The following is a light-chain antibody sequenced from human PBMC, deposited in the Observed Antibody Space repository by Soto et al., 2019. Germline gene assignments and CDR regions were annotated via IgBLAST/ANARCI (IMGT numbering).Light chain of an antibody. CDR1: ETIDTY. CDR3: QQDYNFPRT. Sequence: DIQMTQSPSSLSASVGDRVTITCRASETIDTYLNWYQQKPGKAPRLRIYFASSLQSGVPVRFSGSGSGTEFTLTISSLQREDFAPYFCQQDYNFPRTFGLGTKLEIK. CDR2: FAS. V-gene: IGKV1-39*01. J-gene: IGKJ1*01.